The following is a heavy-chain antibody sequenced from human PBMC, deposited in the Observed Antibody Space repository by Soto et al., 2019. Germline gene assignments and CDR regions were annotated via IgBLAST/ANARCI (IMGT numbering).Heavy chain of an antibody. J-gene: IGHJ2*01. CDR1: GYTFTSYY. D-gene: IGHD4-17*01. CDR2: INPSGGST. Sequence: QVQLVQSGAEVKKPGASVKVSCKASGYTFTSYYMHWVRQAPGQGLEWMGIINPSGGSTSYAQKFQGRVTMTRDTSTSTVYMELSSLRSEDTAVYYCARQTTVTHPADWYFDLWGRGPLVTVSS. CDR3: ARQTTVTHPADWYFDL. V-gene: IGHV1-46*01.